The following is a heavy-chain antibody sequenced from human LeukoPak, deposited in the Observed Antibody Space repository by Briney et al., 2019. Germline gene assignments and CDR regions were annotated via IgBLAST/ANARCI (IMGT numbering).Heavy chain of an antibody. Sequence: GGSLRLSCAASGFTFDDYGMSWVRQAPGKGLEWVSGIDWNGGSTGYADSVKGRFTISRDNAKNSLYLQMNSLRAEDTALYHCARESIPARGRAFDVWGPGTMVTVSS. V-gene: IGHV3-20*01. CDR1: GFTFDDYG. CDR2: IDWNGGST. CDR3: ARESIPARGRAFDV. J-gene: IGHJ3*01. D-gene: IGHD6-6*01.